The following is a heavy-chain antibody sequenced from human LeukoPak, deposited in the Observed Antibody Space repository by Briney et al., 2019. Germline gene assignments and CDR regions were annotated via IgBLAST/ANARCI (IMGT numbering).Heavy chain of an antibody. V-gene: IGHV3-23*01. CDR1: GFTFSSYS. CDR2: ISGGGVTT. CDR3: ARNQQLGGHSYYYYGMDV. D-gene: IGHD3-16*01. J-gene: IGHJ6*02. Sequence: XGSLRLSCAASGFTFSSYSMNWARQAPGKGLEWVSGISGGGVTTYYADSVKGRFTISRDNSKNTLYLQMNSLRADDTAIYYCARNQQLGGHSYYYYGMDVWGQGTTVTVSS.